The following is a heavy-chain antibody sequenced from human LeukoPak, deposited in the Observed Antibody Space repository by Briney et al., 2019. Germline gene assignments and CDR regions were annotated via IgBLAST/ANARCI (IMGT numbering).Heavy chain of an antibody. Sequence: PGGSLRLSCAASGFTFSSYWMSWVRQAPGKGLEWVANIKQDGSEKYYVDSVKGRFTISSDNAKNSLYLQMNSLRAEDTAVYYCARSRDYSNYGLYYFDYWGQGTLVTVSS. J-gene: IGHJ4*02. D-gene: IGHD4-11*01. CDR2: IKQDGSEK. V-gene: IGHV3-7*01. CDR3: ARSRDYSNYGLYYFDY. CDR1: GFTFSSYW.